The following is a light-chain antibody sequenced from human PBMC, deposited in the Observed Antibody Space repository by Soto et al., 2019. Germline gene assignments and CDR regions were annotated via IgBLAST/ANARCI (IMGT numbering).Light chain of an antibody. CDR2: SNN. V-gene: IGLV1-44*01. CDR3: AAWDDSLSGFYV. J-gene: IGLJ1*01. CDR1: SSNIGSNT. Sequence: QSALTQPPSASGTPGPRVTISCSGRSSNIGSNTVTWYKQLPGTAPKLLIYSNNQRPSGVPDRFSGSKSGTSASLAISWLQSEDEADYDCAAWDDSLSGFYVFGTGTKVTV.